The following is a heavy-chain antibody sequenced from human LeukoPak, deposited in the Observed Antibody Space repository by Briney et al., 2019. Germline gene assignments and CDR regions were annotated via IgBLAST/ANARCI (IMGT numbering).Heavy chain of an antibody. CDR3: ARGRMVRGEDIIPKGRTYFDP. D-gene: IGHD3-10*01. CDR1: GESFSGFY. CDR2: INHSGST. V-gene: IGHV4-34*01. J-gene: IGHJ5*02. Sequence: PSETLSLTCAVYGESFSGFYWSWIRQPPGKGLEWIGEINHSGSTNDNPSLKSRLTISVDTSKNQFSLRLRSVTAADTALYYCARGRMVRGEDIIPKGRTYFDPWGQGTLVTVSS.